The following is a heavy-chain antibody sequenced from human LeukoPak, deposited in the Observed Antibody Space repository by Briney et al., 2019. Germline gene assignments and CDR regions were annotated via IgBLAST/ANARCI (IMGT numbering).Heavy chain of an antibody. CDR1: GFTFSSYA. V-gene: IGHV3-7*01. D-gene: IGHD1-26*01. CDR2: IKQDGSEK. CDR3: ARDTLGERAFDI. J-gene: IGHJ3*02. Sequence: GGSLRLSCAASGFTFSSYAMSWVRQAPGKGLEWVANIKQDGSEKYYVDSVKGRFTISRDNAKNSLYLQMNSLRAEDTAVYYCARDTLGERAFDIWGQGTMVTVSS.